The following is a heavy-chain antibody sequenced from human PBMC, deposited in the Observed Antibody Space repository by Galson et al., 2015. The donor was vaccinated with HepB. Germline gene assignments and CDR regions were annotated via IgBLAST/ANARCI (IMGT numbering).Heavy chain of an antibody. J-gene: IGHJ2*01. V-gene: IGHV6-1*01. Sequence: CAISGDSVASNSAVWNWIRQSPSRGLEWLGRTYFRSKWHNDYGISVKSRISINADNAKNSLYLQMHSLRDEDTAVYYCASAAFGSNSYWYFDLWGRGTLVTVSS. CDR1: GDSVASNSAV. D-gene: IGHD4-23*01. CDR3: ASAAFGSNSYWYFDL. CDR2: TYFRSKWHN.